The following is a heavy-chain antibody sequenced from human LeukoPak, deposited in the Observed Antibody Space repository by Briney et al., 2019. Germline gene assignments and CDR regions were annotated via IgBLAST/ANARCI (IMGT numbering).Heavy chain of an antibody. J-gene: IGHJ4*02. Sequence: GGSLRLSCAASGFAFSTYSMNWVRQAPGKGLEWVSSISSSSTYIYYADSVKARVTISRDNAKNSLYLQMNSLRAEDTAVYYCARVLSGCETTRCELDYWGQGTLVTVSS. V-gene: IGHV3-21*01. CDR2: ISSSSTYI. CDR1: GFAFSTYS. CDR3: ARVLSGCETTRCELDY. D-gene: IGHD1-26*01.